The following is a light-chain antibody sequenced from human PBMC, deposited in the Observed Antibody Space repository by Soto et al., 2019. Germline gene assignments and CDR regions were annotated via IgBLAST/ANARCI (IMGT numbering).Light chain of an antibody. Sequence: DIQMTQSPSTLSASVGDRVTITCRAGQSISSWLAWYQQKPGKAPNLLIYDASSLESGVPSRFSGSGSGTEFTLPISSLQPDDFATYYCQQYNSYSRTFGQGTKVDIK. CDR3: QQYNSYSRT. J-gene: IGKJ1*01. CDR1: QSISSW. CDR2: DAS. V-gene: IGKV1-5*01.